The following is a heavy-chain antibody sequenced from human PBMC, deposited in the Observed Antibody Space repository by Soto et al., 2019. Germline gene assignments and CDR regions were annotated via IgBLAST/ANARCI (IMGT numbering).Heavy chain of an antibody. Sequence: QVQVMQSGAEVKKPGDSVKVSCKTSGYIFSDYGINWVRQAPGQGLEWMGWISGYSGNANLAQKFQGRVTMTTDKSTRTADMELRRLRSYDTAVYYCAKRTSGTTWGESDYWGEGTLVTVSS. V-gene: IGHV1-18*04. J-gene: IGHJ4*02. CDR1: GYIFSDYG. CDR2: ISGYSGNA. D-gene: IGHD4-17*01. CDR3: AKRTSGTTWGESDY.